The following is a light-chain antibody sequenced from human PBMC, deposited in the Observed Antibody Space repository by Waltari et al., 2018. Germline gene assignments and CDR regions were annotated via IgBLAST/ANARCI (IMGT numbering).Light chain of an antibody. CDR2: GAS. V-gene: IGKV3-20*01. Sequence: EIVLTQSPGTLSLSPGERATLSCRASQTVSTTHLAWYQQKPGQSPNLLIYGASSRATGIPDRFSGSGSGTDFSLTSSSLEPEDFAVYYCQQYDISPLTFGGGTKVEIK. CDR1: QTVSTTH. CDR3: QQYDISPLT. J-gene: IGKJ4*01.